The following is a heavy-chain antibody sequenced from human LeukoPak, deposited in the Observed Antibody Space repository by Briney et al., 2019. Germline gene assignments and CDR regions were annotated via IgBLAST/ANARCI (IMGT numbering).Heavy chain of an antibody. D-gene: IGHD3-3*01. Sequence: ASVKVSCKASGYTFTSYDINWVRQTTGQGLEWMGWMNPNSSNTGYAQKFQGRVTMTRNTSISTAYMELSSLRSEDTAVYYCARKKPGYYDFWSGYSVDFDYWGQGTLVTVSS. V-gene: IGHV1-8*01. CDR2: MNPNSSNT. CDR3: ARKKPGYYDFWSGYSVDFDY. J-gene: IGHJ4*02. CDR1: GYTFTSYD.